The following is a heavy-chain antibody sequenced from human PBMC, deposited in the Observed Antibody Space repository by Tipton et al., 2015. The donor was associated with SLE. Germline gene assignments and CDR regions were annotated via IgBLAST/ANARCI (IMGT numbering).Heavy chain of an antibody. J-gene: IGHJ4*02. CDR2: INHSGST. CDR1: GGSFSGYY. Sequence: TLSLTCAVYGGSFSGYYWSWIRQPPGKGLEWIGEINHSGSTNYNPSLKSRVTISVDTSENQFSLKLSSVTAADTAVYYCARDCSGYSIFFDYWGQGTLVTVSS. D-gene: IGHD3-22*01. V-gene: IGHV4-34*01. CDR3: ARDCSGYSIFFDY.